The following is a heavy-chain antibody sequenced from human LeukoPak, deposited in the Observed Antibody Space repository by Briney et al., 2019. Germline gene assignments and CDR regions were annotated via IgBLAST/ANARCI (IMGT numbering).Heavy chain of an antibody. CDR2: INHNGST. CDR3: ARGQKARRSSNYYGSGSYYGY. CDR1: GVSFSGYY. J-gene: IGHJ4*02. D-gene: IGHD3-10*01. Sequence: SETLCLTCAVYGVSFSGYYWSWIRQPPGKGLEWIGEINHNGSTNYNPSLKSRVTISVDTSKNQFSLKLSSVTAADTAVYYCARGQKARRSSNYYGSGSYYGYWGQGTLVTVSS. V-gene: IGHV4-34*01.